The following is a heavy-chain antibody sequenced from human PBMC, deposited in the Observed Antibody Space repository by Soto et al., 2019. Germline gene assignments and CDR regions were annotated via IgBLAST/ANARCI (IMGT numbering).Heavy chain of an antibody. D-gene: IGHD6-13*01. CDR1: GYPLTSYD. J-gene: IGHJ5*02. V-gene: IGHV1-8*01. Sequence: XSVKGACKASGYPLTSYDSNWVRQATGQGLEWMGWMNPNSGNTGYAQKFQGRVTMTRNTSISTAYMELSSLRSEDTAVYYCARRESSSWRRNWFDPCAQGTLVTVSS. CDR2: MNPNSGNT. CDR3: ARRESSSWRRNWFDP.